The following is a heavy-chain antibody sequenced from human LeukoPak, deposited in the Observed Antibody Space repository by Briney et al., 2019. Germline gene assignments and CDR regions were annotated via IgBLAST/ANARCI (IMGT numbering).Heavy chain of an antibody. CDR1: GGTFSSYT. D-gene: IGHD6-19*01. CDR3: ARGLQLADSSPFDY. CDR2: MNPNSGNT. Sequence: ASVKVSCKASGGTFSSYTISWVRQATGQGLEWMEWMNPNSGNTGYAQKFQGRVTITRNTSISTAYMELSSLRSEDTAVYYCARGLQLADSSPFDYWGQGTLVTVSS. V-gene: IGHV1-8*03. J-gene: IGHJ4*02.